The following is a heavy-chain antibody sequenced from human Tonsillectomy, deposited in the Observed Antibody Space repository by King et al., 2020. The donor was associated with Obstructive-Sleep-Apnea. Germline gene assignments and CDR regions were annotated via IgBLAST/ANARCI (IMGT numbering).Heavy chain of an antibody. J-gene: IGHJ5*02. V-gene: IGHV1-46*01. D-gene: IGHD3-9*01. Sequence: QLVQSGAEVKKPGASVKVSCKASRNMFISYYINWVRHAPGQGLELMGVIKPSGESPHYAERFPGRVTMTRDTSTTTVYMELRSLGPDDTAVYYCVGTPCLHHDTLSGVCLGWFDPWGQGTRVTVAS. CDR1: RNMFISYY. CDR2: IKPSGESP. CDR3: VGTPCLHHDTLSGVCLGWFDP.